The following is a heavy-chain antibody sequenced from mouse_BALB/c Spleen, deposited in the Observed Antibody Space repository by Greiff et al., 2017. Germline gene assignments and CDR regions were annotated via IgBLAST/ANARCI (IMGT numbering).Heavy chain of an antibody. D-gene: IGHD1-1*01. CDR2: ISSGGST. V-gene: IGHV5-6-5*01. CDR1: GFTFSSYA. J-gene: IGHJ2*01. Sequence: EVKLMQSGGGLVKPGGSLKLSCAASGFTFSSYAMSWVRQTPEKRLEWVASISSGGSTTNPDRVMGRFTISRDNARNILYLQMSSLRSEDTAMYYCARGTTVVAPFDYWGQGTTLTVSS. CDR3: ARGTTVVAPFDY.